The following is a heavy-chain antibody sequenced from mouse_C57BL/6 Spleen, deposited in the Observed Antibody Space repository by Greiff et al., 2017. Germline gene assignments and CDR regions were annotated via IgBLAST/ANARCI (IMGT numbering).Heavy chain of an antibody. CDR1: GYTFTSYW. Sequence: QVQLQQPGAELVRPGSSVKLFCKASGYTFTSYWMHWVKQRPIQGLEWIGNIDPSDSETHYNQKFKDKATLTVDKSSSTAYMQLSSLTSEDSAVYYCAREPQGYAMDYWGQGTSVTVSS. J-gene: IGHJ4*01. V-gene: IGHV1-52*01. CDR2: IDPSDSET. CDR3: AREPQGYAMDY.